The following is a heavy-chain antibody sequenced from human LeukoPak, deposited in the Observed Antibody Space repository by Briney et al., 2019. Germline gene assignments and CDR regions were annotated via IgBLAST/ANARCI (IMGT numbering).Heavy chain of an antibody. J-gene: IGHJ1*01. CDR3: ARVAYCSGGSCYTGAEYFQH. D-gene: IGHD2-15*01. CDR1: GFTFSSYG. Sequence: GGSLRLSCAASGFTFSSYGMHWVRQAPGQRLEWMGWINAGNGNTKYSQKFQGRVTITRDTSASTAYMELSSLRSEDTAVYYCARVAYCSGGSCYTGAEYFQHWGQGTLVTVSS. V-gene: IGHV1-3*01. CDR2: INAGNGNT.